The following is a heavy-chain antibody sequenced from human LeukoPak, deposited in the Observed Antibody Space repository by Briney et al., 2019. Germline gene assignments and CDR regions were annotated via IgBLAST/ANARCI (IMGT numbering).Heavy chain of an antibody. CDR2: IYYSGST. CDR1: GGSISSSIYY. Sequence: PSETLALTCTVSGGSISSSIYYWGWIRQPPAKGLEWIGTIYYSGSTFYSPSLKSRVTISIDTSKNQFSLKLSSVTAAGTALYYCARHPSFDWFGPWGQGTLVTVSS. D-gene: IGHD3-3*01. J-gene: IGHJ5*02. CDR3: ARHPSFDWFGP. V-gene: IGHV4-39*01.